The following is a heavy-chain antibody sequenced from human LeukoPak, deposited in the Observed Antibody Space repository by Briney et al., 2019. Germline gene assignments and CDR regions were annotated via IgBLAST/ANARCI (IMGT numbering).Heavy chain of an antibody. J-gene: IGHJ4*02. CDR1: RLTFSSDN. D-gene: IGHD5-18*01. CDR2: LSSGSGSI. V-gene: IGHV3-21*01. Sequence: GGCLRLSCAASRLTFSSDNMNSVREAPGEGRGWVSSLSSGSGSIYSADSAKGRFTLSTDNAKTSLYLQMINLRAEDTAVYYPPTPRRDGYGYRALELPPSPVDWGQGTLVTVSS. CDR3: PTPRRDGYGYRALELPPSPVD.